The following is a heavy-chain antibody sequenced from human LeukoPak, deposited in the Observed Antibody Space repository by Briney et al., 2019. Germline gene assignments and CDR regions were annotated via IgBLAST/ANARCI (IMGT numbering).Heavy chain of an antibody. J-gene: IGHJ4*02. V-gene: IGHV4-59*08. CDR1: GGSISSYY. CDR3: ARYSGSYSGFDY. D-gene: IGHD1-26*01. CDR2: IYYSGRI. Sequence: SETLCPTRTVSGGSISSYYWSWIRQPPGKGLEWIGYIYYSGRINYNPSLKSPVTISVDTSKNQFSLKLRSVTAADTAVYYCARYSGSYSGFDYWGQGALV.